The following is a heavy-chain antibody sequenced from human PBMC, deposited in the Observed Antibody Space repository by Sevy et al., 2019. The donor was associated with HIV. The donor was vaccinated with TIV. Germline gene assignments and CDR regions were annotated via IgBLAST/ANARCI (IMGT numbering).Heavy chain of an antibody. J-gene: IGHJ4*02. CDR2: VDPSDGNT. Sequence: ASVKVSCKASGDTFTNNYIHWVRQAPGQGLEWMGMVDPSDGNTTYAQKFQGRVTMNRDTSTSILYMDLSSLGSEDTAVYYCVRADPDQHFDSWGQGTLVTVSS. V-gene: IGHV1-46*01. CDR1: GDTFTNNY. CDR3: VRADPDQHFDS.